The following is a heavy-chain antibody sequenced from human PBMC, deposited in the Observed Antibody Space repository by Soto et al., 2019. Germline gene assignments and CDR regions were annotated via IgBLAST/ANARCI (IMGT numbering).Heavy chain of an antibody. V-gene: IGHV3-30-3*01. CDR1: GFTFSSYA. CDR2: ISYDGSNK. CDR3: ASRDGYNRFDY. D-gene: IGHD5-12*01. J-gene: IGHJ4*02. Sequence: GGSLRLSCAASGFTFSSYAMHWVRQAPGKGLEWVAVISYDGSNKYYADSVKGRFTISRDNSKNTLYLQMNSLRAEDTAVYYCASRDGYNRFDYWGQGTLVTVSS.